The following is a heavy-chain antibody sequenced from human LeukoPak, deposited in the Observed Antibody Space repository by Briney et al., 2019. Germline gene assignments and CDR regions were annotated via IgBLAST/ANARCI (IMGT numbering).Heavy chain of an antibody. CDR1: GYTLTELS. D-gene: IGHD3-9*01. Sequence: GASVKVSCKVSGYTLTELSMHWVRQAPGKGLEWMGGFDPEDGETIYAQKFQGRVTMTEDTSTDTAYMELSSLRSEDTAVYYCATEFDILTGYYPPGGFDYWGQGTLVTVSS. CDR3: ATEFDILTGYYPPGGFDY. CDR2: FDPEDGET. V-gene: IGHV1-24*01. J-gene: IGHJ4*02.